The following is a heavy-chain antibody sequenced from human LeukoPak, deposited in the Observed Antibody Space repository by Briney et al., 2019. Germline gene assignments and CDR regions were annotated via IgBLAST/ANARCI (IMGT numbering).Heavy chain of an antibody. Sequence: GGSLRLSCAGSGFTFSSTWIHWVRQAPGKGLVGVSRISGDGRTINYAASVKGRFTISRDNAKNTLFLQMNSLRAEDTAVYHCATAGNYRFDYWGQGTLVTVSS. CDR2: ISGDGRTI. V-gene: IGHV3-74*01. D-gene: IGHD1-7*01. CDR3: ATAGNYRFDY. J-gene: IGHJ4*02. CDR1: GFTFSSTW.